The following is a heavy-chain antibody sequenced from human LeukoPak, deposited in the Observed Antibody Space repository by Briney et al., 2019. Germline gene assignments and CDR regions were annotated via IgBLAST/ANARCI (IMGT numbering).Heavy chain of an antibody. J-gene: IGHJ5*02. V-gene: IGHV4-34*01. Sequence: SETLSLTCAVSGGSFSGYHWSWIRQPPGKGLEWIGEINHSGSTNYNPSLKSRVTVSVDTSKNQFSLKLSSVTAADTAVYYCARGGYYDILTGYYTRYNWFDPWGQGTLVTVSS. CDR3: ARGGYYDILTGYYTRYNWFDP. CDR1: GGSFSGYH. D-gene: IGHD3-9*01. CDR2: INHSGST.